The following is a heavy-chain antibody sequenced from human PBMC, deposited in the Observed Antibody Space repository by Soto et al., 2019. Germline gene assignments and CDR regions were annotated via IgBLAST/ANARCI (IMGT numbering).Heavy chain of an antibody. CDR3: ARGGYDFWSGYPFDF. CDR2: IHPGDSDT. J-gene: IGHJ4*02. D-gene: IGHD3-3*01. Sequence: EVQLVQSVAEVKKPGESLKISCQASGYSFTNNWIGWVRQMPGKGLEWVAIIHPGDSDTRYSPSLEGQVTISTDKSITTAYLQWSSLKVSDTAMYYCARGGYDFWSGYPFDFWGQGTLVTVSS. V-gene: IGHV5-51*01. CDR1: GYSFTNNW.